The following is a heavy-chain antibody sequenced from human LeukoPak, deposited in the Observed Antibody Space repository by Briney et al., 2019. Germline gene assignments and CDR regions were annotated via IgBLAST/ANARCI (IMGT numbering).Heavy chain of an antibody. Sequence: GGSLRLSCAVSGFTFSSYAMSWVRQAPGKGLEWVSGISGSGASTDYADSVKGRFTISRDNSKNTLYLQMNSLRGEDTAVYYYAKRVQYSSGWYVGFGYWGQGTLVTVSS. CDR1: GFTFSSYA. CDR3: AKRVQYSSGWYVGFGY. CDR2: ISGSGAST. D-gene: IGHD6-19*01. V-gene: IGHV3-23*01. J-gene: IGHJ4*02.